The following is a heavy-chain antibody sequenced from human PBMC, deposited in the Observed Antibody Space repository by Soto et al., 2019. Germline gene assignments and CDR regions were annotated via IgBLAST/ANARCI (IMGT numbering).Heavy chain of an antibody. V-gene: IGHV3-64D*06. CDR2: ISSNGGST. CDR1: GFTFSSYA. Sequence: GGSLRLSCSASGFTFSSYAMHWVRQAPGKGLEYVSAISSNGGSTYYADSVKGRFTISRDNSKNTLYLQMSSLRAEDTAVYYRAHDETTAMATIGALVYWGPGTLLTVSS. J-gene: IGHJ4*02. CDR3: AHDETTAMATIGALVY. D-gene: IGHD5-12*01.